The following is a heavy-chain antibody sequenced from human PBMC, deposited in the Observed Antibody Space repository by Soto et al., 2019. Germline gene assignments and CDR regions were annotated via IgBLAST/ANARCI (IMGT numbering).Heavy chain of an antibody. D-gene: IGHD6-13*01. Sequence: QVQLVQSGAEVKKPGASVKVSCKASGYTFTSYDINWVRQATGQGLEWMGWMNPNSGNTGYAQKFQGRVTMTRNTSISTAYRELSSLRSEDTAVYYCASRGYSSSWYYYYYYGMDVWGQGPTVTVSS. CDR3: ASRGYSSSWYYYYYYGMDV. J-gene: IGHJ6*02. CDR2: MNPNSGNT. V-gene: IGHV1-8*01. CDR1: GYTFTSYD.